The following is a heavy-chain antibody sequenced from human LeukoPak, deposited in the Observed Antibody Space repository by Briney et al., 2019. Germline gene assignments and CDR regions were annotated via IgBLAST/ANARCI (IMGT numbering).Heavy chain of an antibody. J-gene: IGHJ3*02. V-gene: IGHV3-23*01. D-gene: IGHD6-19*01. CDR3: ATHTVAGTGGAFDI. CDR1: GFIFSSYA. Sequence: GGSLRLSCAASGFIFSSYAMSWVRQAPGKGLEWVSAISGSGGSTYYADSVKGRFTISRDNSRNTLYLQMNSLRAEDTAVYYCATHTVAGTGGAFDIWGQGTMVTVSS. CDR2: ISGSGGST.